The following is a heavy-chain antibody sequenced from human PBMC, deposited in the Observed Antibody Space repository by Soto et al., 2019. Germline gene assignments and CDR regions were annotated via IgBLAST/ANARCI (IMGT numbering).Heavy chain of an antibody. Sequence: SETLSLTCTVSGGSISSGGYYWSWIRQHPGKGLEWIGYIYYSGSTYYNPSLKSRVTISVDTSKNQFSLKLSSVTAADTAVYYCARGITMIVVVPAVYFDYWGQGTLVTVSS. CDR3: ARGITMIVVVPAVYFDY. CDR2: IYYSGST. D-gene: IGHD3-22*01. J-gene: IGHJ4*02. V-gene: IGHV4-31*03. CDR1: GGSISSGGYY.